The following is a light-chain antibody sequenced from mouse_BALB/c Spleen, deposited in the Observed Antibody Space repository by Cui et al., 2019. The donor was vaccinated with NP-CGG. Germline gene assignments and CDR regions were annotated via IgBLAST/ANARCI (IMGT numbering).Light chain of an antibody. V-gene: IGLV1*01. CDR1: TGIVTTSNY. Sequence: QSVVTQESALTTSPGETVTLTCRSSTGIVTTSNYANWVQEKSDHLFTGLIGGTNNRAPGIPARFSGSLIGDKAALTITGAQTEDEAIYFCALWYSNHWVFGGGTKLTVL. CDR3: ALWYSNHWV. CDR2: GTN. J-gene: IGLJ1*01.